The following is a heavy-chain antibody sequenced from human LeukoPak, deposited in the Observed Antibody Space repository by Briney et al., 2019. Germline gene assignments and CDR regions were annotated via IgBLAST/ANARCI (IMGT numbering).Heavy chain of an antibody. CDR1: GYTFTGYY. CDR2: INPNSGGT. Sequence: ASVKVSCKASGYTFTGYYMHWVRQAPGQGLEWMGWINPNSGGTNYAQKFQGRVTMTRDTSISTAYMELSRLRSEDTAVYYCARDPVPRDPYYFDYWGQGTLVTVSS. CDR3: ARDPVPRDPYYFDY. V-gene: IGHV1-2*02. J-gene: IGHJ4*02.